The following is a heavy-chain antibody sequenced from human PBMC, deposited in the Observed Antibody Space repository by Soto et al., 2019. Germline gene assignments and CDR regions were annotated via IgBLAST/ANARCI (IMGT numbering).Heavy chain of an antibody. V-gene: IGHV4-59*12. CDR1: GGSISSYY. CDR3: ARVRREYDNSGPVDY. D-gene: IGHD3-22*01. J-gene: IGHJ4*02. CDR2: IYYSGST. Sequence: SETLSLTCTVSGGSISSYYWSWIRQPPVKGLEWIGYIYYSGSTNYNPSLKSRVTISVDTSKNQFSLKLSSVTAADTAVYYCARVRREYDNSGPVDYWGQGTLVTSPQ.